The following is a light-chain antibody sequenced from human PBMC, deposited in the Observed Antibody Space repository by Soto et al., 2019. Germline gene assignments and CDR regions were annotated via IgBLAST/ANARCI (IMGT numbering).Light chain of an antibody. CDR2: EGS. CDR3: CSYAGSSSYV. CDR1: SSDVGSYNL. J-gene: IGLJ1*01. Sequence: QSALTQPASVYGSPGQSITISCTGTSSDVGSYNLVSWYQQHPDKAPKLMIYEGSKRPSGVSNRFSGSKSGNTASLTISGLQAEDEADYYCCSYAGSSSYVFGTGTKLTVL. V-gene: IGLV2-23*01.